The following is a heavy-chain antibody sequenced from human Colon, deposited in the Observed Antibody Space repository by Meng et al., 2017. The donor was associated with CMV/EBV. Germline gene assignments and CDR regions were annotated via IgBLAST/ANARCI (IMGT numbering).Heavy chain of an antibody. V-gene: IGHV4-59*01. CDR2: IYYRGST. CDR3: ARVWYYGMDV. CDR1: GGSISSYY. J-gene: IGHJ6*02. D-gene: IGHD3-16*01. Sequence: SETLSLTCSVSGGSISSYYWTWIRQPPGKGLEWIGYIYYRGSTNYNPSLKSRVTISVDTSKNQFSLKLSSVTAADTAVYYCARVWYYGMDVWGQGTTVTVSS.